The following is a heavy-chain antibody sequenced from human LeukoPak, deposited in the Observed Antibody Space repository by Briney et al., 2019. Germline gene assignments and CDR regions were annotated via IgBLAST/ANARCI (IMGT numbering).Heavy chain of an antibody. J-gene: IGHJ4*02. D-gene: IGHD5-18*01. Sequence: ASVKVSCKASGTTFRSYAINWVRQAPGQGLEWMGAIIPSFGTVKYAQKFQGRVTMTADESTSTAYMDLNYLRSDDTAVYFCARATSANEYSYGFHFDYWGQGTLVTVSS. CDR3: ARATSANEYSYGFHFDY. V-gene: IGHV1-69*13. CDR1: GTTFRSYA. CDR2: IIPSFGTV.